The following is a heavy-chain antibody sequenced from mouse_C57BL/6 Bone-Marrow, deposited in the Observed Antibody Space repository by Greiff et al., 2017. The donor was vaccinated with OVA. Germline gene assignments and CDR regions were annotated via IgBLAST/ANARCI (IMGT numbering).Heavy chain of an antibody. J-gene: IGHJ4*01. CDR2: ISNKANGYTT. CDR1: GFTFTDSY. V-gene: IGHV7-3*01. Sequence: EVKLMESGGGLVQPGGSLSLSCAASGFTFTDSYMSWVRQPPGPALAWLGFISNKANGYTTEYSASVQGRFTISRDTSQRILYLQMNALRAEDSATYYGASPSDYSNSYAMDYWGQGTSVTVSS. D-gene: IGHD2-5*01. CDR3: ASPSDYSNSYAMDY.